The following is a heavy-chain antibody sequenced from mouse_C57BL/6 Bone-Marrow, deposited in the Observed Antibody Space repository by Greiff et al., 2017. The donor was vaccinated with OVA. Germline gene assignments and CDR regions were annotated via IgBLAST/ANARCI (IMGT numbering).Heavy chain of an antibody. CDR1: GYTFTSYW. CDR3: ESGAEARDRYVDV. Sequence: QVQLQQPGAELVKPGASVKMSCKASGYTFTSYWITWVKQRPGQGLEWIGDIYPGSGSTNYNEKFQSKATLTVDTSSSTAYMQLSSLPSEDSGVYYGESGAEARDRYVDVWGTGTTVTVSS. V-gene: IGHV1-55*01. J-gene: IGHJ1*03. D-gene: IGHD3-3*01. CDR2: IYPGSGST.